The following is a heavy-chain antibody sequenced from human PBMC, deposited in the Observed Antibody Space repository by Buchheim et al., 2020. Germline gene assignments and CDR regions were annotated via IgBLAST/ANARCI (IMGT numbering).Heavy chain of an antibody. CDR2: IKSKSDGGTT. J-gene: IGHJ4*02. Sequence: EVQLVESGGDLVKPGGSLRLSCAASGFTFSKAWMSWVRQAPGKGLEWVGRIKSKSDGGTTDYAAPVKGRFSISRDESKNTLYLQMNSLKSDDTAVYYCATQPTTTVTVFDYWGQGTL. CDR3: ATQPTTTVTVFDY. D-gene: IGHD4-17*01. CDR1: GFTFSKAW. V-gene: IGHV3-15*01.